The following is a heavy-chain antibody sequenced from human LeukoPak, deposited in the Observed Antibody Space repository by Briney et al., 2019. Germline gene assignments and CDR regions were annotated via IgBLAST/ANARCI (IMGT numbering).Heavy chain of an antibody. D-gene: IGHD2-2*02. J-gene: IGHJ4*02. CDR3: ARGQLLYGRHVAFDY. Sequence: SETLSLTCSVSGDSVSSYYWSWIRQPPGKGLEWIGYIYYSGSTNYNPSLKSRVTISVDTSKNQFSLKLSSVTAADTAVYYCARGQLLYGRHVAFDYWGQGTLVTVSS. CDR2: IYYSGST. CDR1: GDSVSSYY. V-gene: IGHV4-59*02.